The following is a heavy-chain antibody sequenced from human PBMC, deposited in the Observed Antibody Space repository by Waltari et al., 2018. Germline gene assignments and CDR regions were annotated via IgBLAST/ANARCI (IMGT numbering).Heavy chain of an antibody. V-gene: IGHV3-43*01. Sequence: EVQLVESRVVVVQPGGSLRLSCAACGFTFADYTMPWVRHAPGKGLEWVSLISWDGGSTYYADSVKGRFTISRDNSKNSLYLQMNSLRTEDTALYYCAKGGIAVAGHLHYFDYWGQGTLVTVSS. CDR1: GFTFADYT. D-gene: IGHD6-19*01. J-gene: IGHJ4*02. CDR3: AKGGIAVAGHLHYFDY. CDR2: ISWDGGST.